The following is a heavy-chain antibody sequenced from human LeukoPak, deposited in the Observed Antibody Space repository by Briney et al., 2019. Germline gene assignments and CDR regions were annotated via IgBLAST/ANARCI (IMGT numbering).Heavy chain of an antibody. CDR1: GFTFSSNA. Sequence: PGGSLRLSCAASGFTFSSNAMHWVRHAPGKGLEWVSGINWNGGSTGYADSVKGRISISRDNAKNSLYLQMNSLRAEDTALYYCAREGERGDYEYWGQGTLVTVSS. V-gene: IGHV3-20*04. CDR2: INWNGGST. J-gene: IGHJ4*02. D-gene: IGHD4-17*01. CDR3: AREGERGDYEY.